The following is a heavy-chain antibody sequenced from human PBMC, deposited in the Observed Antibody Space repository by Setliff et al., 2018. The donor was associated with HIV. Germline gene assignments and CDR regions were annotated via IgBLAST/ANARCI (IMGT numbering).Heavy chain of an antibody. CDR1: GFTFSNYA. J-gene: IGHJ4*02. V-gene: IGHV3-23*01. Sequence: GGSLRLSCAASGFTFSNYAMNWVRQTPGKGLEWVSGISAGGGTTYYADSVKGRFTISRDNSKNTLYLQMNSLRADDTAIYYCAKSSWWEPRAYWGQGTLVTVSS. D-gene: IGHD2-15*01. CDR3: AKSSWWEPRAY. CDR2: ISAGGGTT.